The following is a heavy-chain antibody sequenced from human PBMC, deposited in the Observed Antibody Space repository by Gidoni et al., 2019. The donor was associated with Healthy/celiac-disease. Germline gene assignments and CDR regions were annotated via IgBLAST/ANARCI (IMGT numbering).Heavy chain of an antibody. CDR1: GGSISSSSYY. Sequence: QLQLQESGPGLVKPSETLSLTCTVSGGSISSSSYYWGWIRQPPGKGLEWIGSIYYSGSTYYNPSLKSRVTISVDTSKNQFSLKLSSVTAADTAVYYCARQSVVVAATPMGHFDYWGQGTLVTVSS. D-gene: IGHD2-15*01. V-gene: IGHV4-39*01. CDR3: ARQSVVVAATPMGHFDY. J-gene: IGHJ4*02. CDR2: IYYSGST.